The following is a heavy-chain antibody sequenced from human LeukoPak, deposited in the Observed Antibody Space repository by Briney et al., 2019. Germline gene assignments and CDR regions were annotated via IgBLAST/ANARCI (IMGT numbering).Heavy chain of an antibody. CDR3: ARDQVPAQWLDAFDI. CDR1: GFTVSTSY. J-gene: IGHJ3*02. Sequence: GGSLRLSCAASGFTVSTSYMSWVRQAPGKGLEWVANIKQDGSEKYYADSVKGRFTISRDNAKNSLYLQMNSLRAEDTAVYYCARDQVPAQWLDAFDIWGQGTMVTVSS. D-gene: IGHD6-19*01. V-gene: IGHV3-7*01. CDR2: IKQDGSEK.